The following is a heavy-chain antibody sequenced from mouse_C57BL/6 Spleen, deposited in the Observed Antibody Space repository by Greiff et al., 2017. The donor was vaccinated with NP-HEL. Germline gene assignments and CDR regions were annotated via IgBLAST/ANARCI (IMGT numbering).Heavy chain of an antibody. CDR1: GFTFSSYG. CDR3: ARHVPSTAWYFDV. Sequence: VMLVESGGDLVKPGGSLKLSCAASGFTFSSYGMSWVRQTPDKRLEWVATISSGGSYTYYPDSVKGRFTISRDNAKNTLYLQMSSLKSEDTAMYYCARHVPSTAWYFDVWGTGTTVTVSS. V-gene: IGHV5-6*01. J-gene: IGHJ1*03. CDR2: ISSGGSYT. D-gene: IGHD2-1*01.